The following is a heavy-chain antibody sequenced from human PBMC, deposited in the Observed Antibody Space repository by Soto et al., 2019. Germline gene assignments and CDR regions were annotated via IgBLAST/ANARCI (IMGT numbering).Heavy chain of an antibody. CDR1: GDSVSIGRYY. Sequence: PSCTLALTCASCGDSVSIGRYYVSWIRQPPGKGLEWIGYIYYSGSTNYNPSLKSRVTISVDTSKNQFSLKLSSVTAADTAVYYCASVTRTCISTSCYRYYYGMDVWGQGTTVTVSS. J-gene: IGHJ6*02. CDR3: ASVTRTCISTSCYRYYYGMDV. V-gene: IGHV4-61*01. D-gene: IGHD2-2*02. CDR2: IYYSGST.